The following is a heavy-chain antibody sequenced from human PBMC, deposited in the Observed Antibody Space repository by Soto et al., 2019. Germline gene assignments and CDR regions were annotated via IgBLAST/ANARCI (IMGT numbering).Heavy chain of an antibody. J-gene: IGHJ6*02. Sequence: ASVKVSCKPSGYTFTSYAMNCVRQAPGQGLEWMGWINTNTGNPTYAQGFTGRFVFSLDTSVSTAYLQICSLKAEDTAVYYCARDNQPGYYDFWSGHYYYYYGMDVWGQGTTVTVSS. V-gene: IGHV7-4-1*01. CDR1: GYTFTSYA. CDR3: ARDNQPGYYDFWSGHYYYYYGMDV. CDR2: INTNTGNP. D-gene: IGHD3-3*01.